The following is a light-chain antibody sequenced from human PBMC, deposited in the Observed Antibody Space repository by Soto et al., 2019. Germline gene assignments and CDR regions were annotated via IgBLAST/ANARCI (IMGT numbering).Light chain of an antibody. CDR1: QSVSSSD. CDR3: QQYGSSPRT. Sequence: EIVLTQSPGTLSLSPGERATLSCRASQSVSSSDLAWYQQKPGQAPRRLIYGASSRATGIPDRFSGSGSGTAFTLTISRLDPDDFAVYYCQQYGSSPRTFGGGTKVEIK. CDR2: GAS. V-gene: IGKV3-20*01. J-gene: IGKJ4*01.